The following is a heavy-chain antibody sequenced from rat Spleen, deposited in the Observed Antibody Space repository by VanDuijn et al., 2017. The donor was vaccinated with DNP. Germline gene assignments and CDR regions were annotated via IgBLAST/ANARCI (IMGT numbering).Heavy chain of an antibody. CDR1: GITFSDHN. CDR2: ISSDGSDT. CDR3: AGRPPPTRGPFDY. Sequence: EVQLVESGGGLVQPGRSLKLSCAVSGITFSDHNMAWVRQAPKKGLEWVATISSDGSDTYYRDSMKGRFTISKDNAKSTLYLQMDSLRSEDTATYYCAGRPPPTRGPFDYWGQGVTVTVSS. V-gene: IGHV5-7*01. J-gene: IGHJ2*01. D-gene: IGHD1-4*01.